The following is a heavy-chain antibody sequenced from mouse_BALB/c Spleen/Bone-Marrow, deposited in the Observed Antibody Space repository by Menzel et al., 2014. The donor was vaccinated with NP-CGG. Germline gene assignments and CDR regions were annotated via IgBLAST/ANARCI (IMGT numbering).Heavy chain of an antibody. Sequence: EVQLQESGGGLVQPGGSRKLSCAASGFTFSSFGMHWVRQAPEKGLEWVAYISGGSSIIYYADTVKGRFTISRDNPKNTLFLQMTSLRSEDTAIYYRARKDYFGYAAMDYWGQGTSVTVSS. D-gene: IGHD1-2*01. J-gene: IGHJ4*01. CDR1: GFTFSSFG. CDR3: ARKDYFGYAAMDY. CDR2: ISGGSSII. V-gene: IGHV5-17*02.